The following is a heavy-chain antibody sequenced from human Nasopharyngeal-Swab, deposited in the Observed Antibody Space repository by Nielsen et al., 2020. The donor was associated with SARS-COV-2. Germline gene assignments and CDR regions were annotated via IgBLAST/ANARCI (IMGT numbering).Heavy chain of an antibody. J-gene: IGHJ3*02. CDR3: ARHANYDYVWGSYRPHDAFDI. CDR1: GGSISSYY. Sequence: SETLSLTCTVSGGSISSYYWSWIRQPPGKGLEWIGYIYYSGSTNYNPSLKSRVTISVDTSKNQFSLKLSSVTAADTAVYYCARHANYDYVWGSYRPHDAFDIRGQGTMVTVSS. CDR2: IYYSGST. D-gene: IGHD3-16*02. V-gene: IGHV4-59*08.